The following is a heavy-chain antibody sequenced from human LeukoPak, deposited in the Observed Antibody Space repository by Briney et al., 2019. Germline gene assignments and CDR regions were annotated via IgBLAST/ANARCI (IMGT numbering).Heavy chain of an antibody. CDR2: INHSGST. V-gene: IGHV4-34*01. D-gene: IGHD6-19*01. CDR1: GGSFSGYY. CDR3: ARGVIAVAGSTARGNENILAENWFDP. J-gene: IGHJ5*02. Sequence: SETLSLTCGVYGGSFSGYYWSWLRQPPGKGLEWIGEINHSGSTNYNPSLKSRVTISVDTSKNQFSLKLSSVTAADTAVYYCARGVIAVAGSTARGNENILAENWFDPWGQGTLVTVSS.